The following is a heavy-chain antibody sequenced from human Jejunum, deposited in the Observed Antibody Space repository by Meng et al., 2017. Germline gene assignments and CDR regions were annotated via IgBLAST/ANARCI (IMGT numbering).Heavy chain of an antibody. Sequence: QGQRRVSAAGVVKPSGTLALTSRVSGASSSRTNWGSWVRQPPGKGLEWIGKIDPSESTHYNPSLKGRVTISADRSKNQFSLRLTSVTAADTAIYYCARAYCTDVSCHDFFDSWGQGTLVTVSS. CDR3: ARAYCTDVSCHDFFDS. J-gene: IGHJ4*02. CDR2: IDPSEST. D-gene: IGHD2-8*01. CDR1: GASSSRTNW. V-gene: IGHV4-4*02.